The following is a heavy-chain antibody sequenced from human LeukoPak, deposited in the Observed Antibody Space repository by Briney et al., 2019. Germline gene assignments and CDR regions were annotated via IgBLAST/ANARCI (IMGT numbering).Heavy chain of an antibody. J-gene: IGHJ4*02. Sequence: PGGSLRLSCAASGFTFSSYEMNWVRQAPGKGLEWVSYISSSGSTIYYADSVKGRFTISRDNAKNSLYLQMNSLRAEDTAVYYCARGTFLAASDFVYWGQGTLVTVSS. CDR1: GFTFSSYE. V-gene: IGHV3-48*03. CDR2: ISSSGSTI. D-gene: IGHD2-15*01. CDR3: ARGTFLAASDFVY.